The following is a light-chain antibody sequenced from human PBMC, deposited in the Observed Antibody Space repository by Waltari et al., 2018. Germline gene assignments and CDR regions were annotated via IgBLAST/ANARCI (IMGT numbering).Light chain of an antibody. CDR3: QPLDRSPFT. CDR2: GAS. V-gene: IGKV3-20*01. J-gene: IGKJ3*01. CDR1: QSISSSY. Sequence: VLTQSPGTLSLSPGERATLSCRASQSISSSYLAWYQQKPGQAPRLRISGASSRATGIPARFSGSGSGTDFTLSLSGLEPEDSAVYYCQPLDRSPFTFGPGTKVDFK.